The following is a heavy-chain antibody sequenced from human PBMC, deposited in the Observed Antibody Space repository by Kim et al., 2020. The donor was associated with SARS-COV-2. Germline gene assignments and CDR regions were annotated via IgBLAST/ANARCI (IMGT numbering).Heavy chain of an antibody. CDR3: ARTLYYYGSGSYYNPTPKYYYYYGMDV. V-gene: IGHV1-3*01. CDR2: INAGNGNT. Sequence: ASVKVSCKASGYTFTSYAMHWVRQAPGQRLEWMGWINAGNGNTKYSQKFQGRVTITRDTSASTAYMELSSLRSEDTAVYYCARTLYYYGSGSYYNPTPKYYYYYGMDVWGQGTTVTVSS. CDR1: GYTFTSYA. J-gene: IGHJ6*02. D-gene: IGHD3-10*01.